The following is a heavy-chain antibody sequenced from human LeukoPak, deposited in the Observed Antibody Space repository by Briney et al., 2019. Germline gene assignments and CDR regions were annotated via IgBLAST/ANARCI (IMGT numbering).Heavy chain of an antibody. V-gene: IGHV3-48*03. CDR2: ISSSGSTI. CDR1: GFTFSTYE. J-gene: IGHJ4*02. Sequence: GGSLRLSCAASGFTFSTYEMNWVRQAPGKGLEWVSYISSSGSTIYYGDSVQGRFTISRDNAKNSLYLQMNSLRAEDTAVYYCARIDDYVWSSRFDYWGQGTLVTVSS. D-gene: IGHD3-16*01. CDR3: ARIDDYVWSSRFDY.